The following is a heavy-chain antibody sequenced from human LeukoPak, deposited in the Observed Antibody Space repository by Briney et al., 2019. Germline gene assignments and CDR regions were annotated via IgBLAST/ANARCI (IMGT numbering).Heavy chain of an antibody. Sequence: GESLKISCKGSGYSFTSYWIGWVRQMPGKGLEWMGIIYPGDSDTRYSPSFQGQVTISADKSISTAYLQWSSLKASDTAMYYCARQRIVVVPAASYYYYYMDVWGKGTTVTVSS. CDR3: ARQRIVVVPAASYYYYYMDV. CDR1: GYSFTSYW. J-gene: IGHJ6*03. CDR2: IYPGDSDT. V-gene: IGHV5-51*01. D-gene: IGHD2-2*01.